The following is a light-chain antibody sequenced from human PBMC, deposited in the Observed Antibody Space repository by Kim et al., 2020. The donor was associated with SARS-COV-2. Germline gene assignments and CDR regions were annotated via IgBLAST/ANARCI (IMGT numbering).Light chain of an antibody. J-gene: IGKJ2*01. CDR3: QHFGSSPT. Sequence: SLSPGKGATLSCRASQIVKSFYLAWYQQKPGQAPRLLINGASTRATCIPDRFSGSGSGTDFTLTISRLEAEDSALYYCQHFGSSPTFGQGTKLEIK. CDR1: QIVKSFY. CDR2: GAS. V-gene: IGKV3-20*01.